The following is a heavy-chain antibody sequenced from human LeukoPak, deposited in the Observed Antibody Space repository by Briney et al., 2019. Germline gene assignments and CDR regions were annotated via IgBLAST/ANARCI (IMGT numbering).Heavy chain of an antibody. Sequence: PGGSLRLSCAASGFTFSSYWMSWVRQAPGKGLEWVANIKQDGSEKYYVDSVKGRFTISRDNAKNSLYLQMNSLRAEDTAVYYCARDRGEVAYYDILTGFSDGMDVWGQGTTVTVSS. J-gene: IGHJ6*02. CDR3: ARDRGEVAYYDILTGFSDGMDV. D-gene: IGHD3-9*01. CDR1: GFTFSSYW. V-gene: IGHV3-7*01. CDR2: IKQDGSEK.